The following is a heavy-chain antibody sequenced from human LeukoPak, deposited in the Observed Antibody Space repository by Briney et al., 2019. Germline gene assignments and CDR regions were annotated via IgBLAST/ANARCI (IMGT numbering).Heavy chain of an antibody. J-gene: IGHJ4*02. Sequence: GGSLRLSCAASGFTFSSYWMSWVRQAPGKGLEWGANIKQDGSEKYYVDSVKGRFTISRDNAKNSLYLQMNSLRAEETAVYYCARDPYAYDILTGRLWGQGTLVTVSS. V-gene: IGHV3-7*01. CDR2: IKQDGSEK. CDR3: ARDPYAYDILTGRL. D-gene: IGHD3-9*01. CDR1: GFTFSSYW.